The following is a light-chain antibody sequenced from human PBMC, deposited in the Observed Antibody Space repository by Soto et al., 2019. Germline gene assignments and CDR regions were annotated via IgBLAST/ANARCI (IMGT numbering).Light chain of an antibody. V-gene: IGKV3-20*01. J-gene: IGKJ2*01. CDR1: QVIGSRY. CDR3: QQFGSSIPHT. CDR2: GAS. Sequence: EIVMTQSPGTLSLSPGERATISCRASQVIGSRYLAWYHQKSGQAPRLLIYGASVRATGIPDRFRGSGSGTDFTLTISRLEPEDFGVYYCQQFGSSIPHTFGQGTKLEIK.